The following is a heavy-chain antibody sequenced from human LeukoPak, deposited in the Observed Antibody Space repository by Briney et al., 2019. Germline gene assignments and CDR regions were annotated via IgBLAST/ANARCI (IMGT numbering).Heavy chain of an antibody. CDR2: SHYSGTT. V-gene: IGHV4-31*03. CDR1: GASISSGGYY. J-gene: IGHJ5*02. D-gene: IGHD3-3*01. CDR3: ARDRRVTMFGMVTHRWFDP. Sequence: SETLSLTCTVSGASISSGGYYWSWLRQQPGKGLEWIGYSHYSGTTYYNTSLKSRVAISVDTSKNQFSLKLNSVTAADTAVYYCARDRRVTMFGMVTHRWFDPWGQGTLVIVSS.